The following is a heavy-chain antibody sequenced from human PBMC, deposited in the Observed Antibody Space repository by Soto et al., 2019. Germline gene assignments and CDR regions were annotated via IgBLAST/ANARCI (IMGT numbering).Heavy chain of an antibody. V-gene: IGHV1-58*01. J-gene: IGHJ4*02. CDR3: ATYSSSPPVFDY. CDR1: GLTFTSSA. Sequence: SVKVSCKASGLTFTSSAVQWVRQARGQGLEWIGWIVVIRGNTNYAQKFQERVTITTDMSTSTAYMELSSLRSEDTAVYYCATYSSSPPVFDYWGQGTLVTVSS. CDR2: IVVIRGNT. D-gene: IGHD6-6*01.